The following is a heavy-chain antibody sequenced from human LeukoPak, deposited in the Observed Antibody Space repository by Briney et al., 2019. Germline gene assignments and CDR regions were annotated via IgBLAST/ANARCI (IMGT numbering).Heavy chain of an antibody. V-gene: IGHV3-9*01. CDR1: GFTFDDYA. CDR2: INWNSGNI. J-gene: IGHJ6*03. Sequence: PGGSLRLSCAASGFTFDDYAMHWVRQAPGKGLEWVSAINWNSGNIGYADSVKGRFTISRDNAKNSLYLQMNSLRAEDTAVYYCARDPYSGSYGNYYYYFMDVWGKGTTVTISS. D-gene: IGHD1-26*01. CDR3: ARDPYSGSYGNYYYYFMDV.